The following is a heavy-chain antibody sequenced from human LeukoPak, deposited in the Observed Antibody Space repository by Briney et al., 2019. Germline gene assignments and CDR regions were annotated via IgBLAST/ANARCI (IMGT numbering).Heavy chain of an antibody. J-gene: IGHJ4*02. CDR3: ARAAEGYYYDSSGYLLNFDY. D-gene: IGHD3-22*01. Sequence: ASVKVSCKASGGTFSSYVISWVRRAPGQGLEWMGGIIPIFGTANYAQKFQGRVTITADESTSTAYMELSSLRSEDTAVYYCARAAEGYYYDSSGYLLNFDYWGQGTLVTVSS. V-gene: IGHV1-69*13. CDR2: IIPIFGTA. CDR1: GGTFSSYV.